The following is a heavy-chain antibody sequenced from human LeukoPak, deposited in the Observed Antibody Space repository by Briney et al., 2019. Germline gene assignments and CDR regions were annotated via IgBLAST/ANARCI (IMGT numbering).Heavy chain of an antibody. J-gene: IGHJ3*02. CDR3: ERTNQIDETAFDI. Sequence: PSETLSLTCTVSGGAISGYYWSWIRQPPGKGLEWIGYIFYSGTTNYNPSRKSRVAISVDTSKKRFSMKQSSVTAAETAVYYCERTNQIDETAFDIWGQGTMVTVSS. D-gene: IGHD1-14*01. CDR2: IFYSGTT. CDR1: GGAISGYY. V-gene: IGHV4-59*01.